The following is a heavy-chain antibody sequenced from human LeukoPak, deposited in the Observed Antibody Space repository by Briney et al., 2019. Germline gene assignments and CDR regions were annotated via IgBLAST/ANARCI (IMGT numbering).Heavy chain of an antibody. CDR2: ISGNGYST. CDR1: GFTFSSYA. V-gene: IGHV3-64D*09. D-gene: IGHD2-2*01. J-gene: IGHJ4*02. CDR3: ARDFSPAAIAGDYYFDY. Sequence: GGSLRLSCSASGFTFSSYATHSVRQAPGKGLEYVSAISGNGYSTYYAESVKGIFTICRDNSKNTLYLQMSSLRAEDTAVYYCARDFSPAAIAGDYYFDYWGQGTLVTVPS.